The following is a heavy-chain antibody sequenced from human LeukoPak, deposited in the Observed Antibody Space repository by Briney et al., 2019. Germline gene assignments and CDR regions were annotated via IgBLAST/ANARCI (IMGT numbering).Heavy chain of an antibody. CDR1: GFTFSSYA. J-gene: IGHJ4*02. Sequence: PGGSLRLSCAASGFTFSSYAMSWVRQAPGKGLEWVSTISGGGGSTYYADSVKGRFTISRDNSKNTLYLQMNSLRAEDTAVYYCARDRYFDWFFDYWGQGTLVTVSS. D-gene: IGHD3-9*01. V-gene: IGHV3-23*01. CDR3: ARDRYFDWFFDY. CDR2: ISGGGGST.